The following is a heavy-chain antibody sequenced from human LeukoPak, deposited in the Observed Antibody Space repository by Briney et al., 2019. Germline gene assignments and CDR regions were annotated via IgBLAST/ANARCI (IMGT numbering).Heavy chain of an antibody. CDR1: GFTFSNYT. J-gene: IGHJ4*02. Sequence: GGSLRLSCAASGFTFSNYTVHWVRQAPGKGLGWVAVISYDGSNKYYADSVKGRFTISRDNSKNTLYLQMNSLRAEDTAVYYCARGRGGYDDYWGQGTLVTVSS. CDR3: ARGRGGYDDY. V-gene: IGHV3-30-3*01. D-gene: IGHD5-12*01. CDR2: ISYDGSNK.